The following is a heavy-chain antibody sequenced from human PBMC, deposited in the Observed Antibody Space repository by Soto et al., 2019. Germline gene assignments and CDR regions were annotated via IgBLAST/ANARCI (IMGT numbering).Heavy chain of an antibody. CDR3: ARVEITMAGFDP. V-gene: IGHV4-30-4*01. Sequence: PSETLSLTCTVSGGSISSGDYYWSWIRQPPGKGLEWIGYIYYSGSTYYNPSLKSRVTISVDTSKNQFSLKLSSVTAADTAVYYCARVEITMAGFDPWGQGTLVTVS. J-gene: IGHJ5*02. D-gene: IGHD3-10*01. CDR1: GGSISSGDYY. CDR2: IYYSGST.